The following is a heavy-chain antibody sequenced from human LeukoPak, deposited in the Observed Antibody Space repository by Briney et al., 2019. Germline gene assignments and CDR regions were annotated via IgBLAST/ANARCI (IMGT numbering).Heavy chain of an antibody. V-gene: IGHV3-30*04. Sequence: PGGSLRLSCAASGFTFSSYAMHWVRQAPGKGLEWVAVISYDGSNKYYADSVKGRFTISRDNSKNTLYPQMNSLRAEDTAVYYCARDSTFDRVGFDPWGQGTLVTVSS. CDR2: ISYDGSNK. CDR3: ARDSTFDRVGFDP. J-gene: IGHJ5*02. D-gene: IGHD3-9*01. CDR1: GFTFSSYA.